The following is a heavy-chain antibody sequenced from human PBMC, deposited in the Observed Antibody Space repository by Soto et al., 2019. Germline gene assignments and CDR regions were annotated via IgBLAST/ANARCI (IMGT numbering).Heavy chain of an antibody. Sequence: GGSLRLSCAASGFTFSCCAMSWVRQAPGLSDSGGSIYYADSVKGRFTISRDNSKNTLYFQMNSLRAEDTAVYYCARASGGEIFPIHYYYYGMDVWGQGTTVTVSS. CDR1: GFTFSCCA. CDR2: LSDSGGSI. D-gene: IGHD3-16*01. CDR3: ARASGGEIFPIHYYYYGMDV. J-gene: IGHJ6*02. V-gene: IGHV3-23*01.